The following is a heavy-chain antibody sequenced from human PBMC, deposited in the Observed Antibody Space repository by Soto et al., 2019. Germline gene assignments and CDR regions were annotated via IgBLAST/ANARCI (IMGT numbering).Heavy chain of an antibody. CDR2: ISAHNGNT. CDR1: GYTFTSYG. D-gene: IGHD5-18*01. Sequence: QVQLVQSGAEVKKPGASVKVSCKASGYTFTSYGISWVRQAPGQGLEWMGWISAHNGNTKYAQKLQGRVTMTTDTSPSTAYKELRSLRSDDTAVYYCARDLSYGLCDYWGQGTLVTVSS. V-gene: IGHV1-18*01. J-gene: IGHJ4*02. CDR3: ARDLSYGLCDY.